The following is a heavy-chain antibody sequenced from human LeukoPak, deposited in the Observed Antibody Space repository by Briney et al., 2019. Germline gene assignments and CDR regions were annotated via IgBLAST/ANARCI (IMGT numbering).Heavy chain of an antibody. CDR3: ARDVAAAAGTGGFDP. D-gene: IGHD6-13*01. CDR2: ISSSSSTI. V-gene: IGHV3-48*04. J-gene: IGHJ5*02. Sequence: GGSLRLSCAASGFTFSSYSMNWVRQAPGKGLEWVSYISSSSSTIYYAAPVKGRFTIYRDNAKNSLYLQMNSLRAEDTAVYYCARDVAAAAGTGGFDPWGQGTLVTVSS. CDR1: GFTFSSYS.